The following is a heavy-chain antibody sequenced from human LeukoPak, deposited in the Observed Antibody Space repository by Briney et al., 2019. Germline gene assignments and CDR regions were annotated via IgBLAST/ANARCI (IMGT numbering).Heavy chain of an antibody. J-gene: IGHJ1*01. CDR1: GYTFTGYY. CDR2: INSNNGGT. CDR3: ARGGVAEYVRH. V-gene: IGHV1-2*02. Sequence: ASVKVSCKASGYTFTGYYMHWVRQAPGQGLEWMGWINSNNGGTNYAQNFQGRVTMTRDTSISTAYMELRWLRSDDTAVYYCARGGVAEYVRHWGQGTLVTVPS.